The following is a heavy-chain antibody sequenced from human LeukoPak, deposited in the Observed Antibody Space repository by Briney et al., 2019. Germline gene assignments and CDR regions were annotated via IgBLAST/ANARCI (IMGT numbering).Heavy chain of an antibody. CDR1: GFTFDDYA. D-gene: IGHD6-13*01. CDR2: ISWNSGSI. CDR3: AKSRTAAGTPYFDY. V-gene: IGHV3-9*01. Sequence: PGRSLRLSCAASGFTFDDYAMHWVRQAPGKGLEWVLGISWNSGSIGYADSVKGRFTISRDNAKNSLYLQMNSLRAEDTALYYCAKSRTAAGTPYFDYWGQGTLVTVSS. J-gene: IGHJ4*02.